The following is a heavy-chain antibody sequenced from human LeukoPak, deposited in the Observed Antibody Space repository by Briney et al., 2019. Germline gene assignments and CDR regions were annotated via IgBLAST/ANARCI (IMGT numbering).Heavy chain of an antibody. V-gene: IGHV4-34*01. J-gene: IGHJ6*03. CDR2: INHSGST. CDR1: GGSFSGYY. CDR3: ARLNGDAWRNPYYYYMDV. Sequence: SETLSLTCAVYGGSFSGYYWSWIRQPPGKGLEWIGEINHSGSTNYNPSLKSRVTISVDTSKNQFSLKLSSVTAADTAVYYCARLNGDAWRNPYYYYMDVWGKGTTVTISS. D-gene: IGHD4-17*01.